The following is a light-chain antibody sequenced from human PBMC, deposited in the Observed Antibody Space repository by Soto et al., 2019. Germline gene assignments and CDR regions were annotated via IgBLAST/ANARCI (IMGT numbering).Light chain of an antibody. CDR2: EVS. Sequence: QSALTQPASVSGSPGQSITISCTGTSSDVGNYNYVSWYQQHPGKAPKLMISEVSNRPSGVSNRFSGSKSGNTASLTISGLQADDEADYYCSSYTTSSTWVFGGGTQLNVL. CDR1: SSDVGNYNY. V-gene: IGLV2-14*01. J-gene: IGLJ3*02. CDR3: SSYTTSSTWV.